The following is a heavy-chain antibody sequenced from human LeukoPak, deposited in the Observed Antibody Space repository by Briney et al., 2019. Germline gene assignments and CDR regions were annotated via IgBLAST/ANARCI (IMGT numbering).Heavy chain of an antibody. J-gene: IGHJ4*02. Sequence: GGSLRLSCAASGFTFSSYGMHWVRQAPGKGLEWVAFIRYDGSNKYYADSVKGRFTISRDNSKNTLYLQMNSLRAEDTAVCYCAKDPSFRDYGDDYWGQGTLVTVSS. V-gene: IGHV3-30*02. D-gene: IGHD4-17*01. CDR2: IRYDGSNK. CDR1: GFTFSSYG. CDR3: AKDPSFRDYGDDY.